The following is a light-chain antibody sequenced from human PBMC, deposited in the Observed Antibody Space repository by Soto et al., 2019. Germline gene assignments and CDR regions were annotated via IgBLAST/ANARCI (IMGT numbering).Light chain of an antibody. CDR1: QSVSNN. Sequence: EIVMTQSPATLSVSPGERATVPCRASQSVSNNLAWYQQKPGQAPRLLIYGASTRATGIPARFSGSGSGTEFTLTISSLQSEDFAVYYCQQYNNWPPTFGQGTKVEIK. CDR2: GAS. CDR3: QQYNNWPPT. V-gene: IGKV3-15*01. J-gene: IGKJ1*01.